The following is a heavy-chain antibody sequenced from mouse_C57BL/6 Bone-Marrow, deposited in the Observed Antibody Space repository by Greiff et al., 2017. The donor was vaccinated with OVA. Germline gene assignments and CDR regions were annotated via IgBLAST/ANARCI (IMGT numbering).Heavy chain of an antibody. CDR3: ATNDYDGFAY. Sequence: EVMLVESGGGLVKPGGSLKLSCAASGFTFSDYGMHWVRPAPEKGLAWVAYISSGSSTIYYADTVKGRFTISRDNAKNTLCLQLTSLRSEDTAMEYGATNDYDGFAYWGQGTLVTVSA. CDR1: GFTFSDYG. D-gene: IGHD2-4*01. J-gene: IGHJ3*01. V-gene: IGHV5-17*01. CDR2: ISSGSSTI.